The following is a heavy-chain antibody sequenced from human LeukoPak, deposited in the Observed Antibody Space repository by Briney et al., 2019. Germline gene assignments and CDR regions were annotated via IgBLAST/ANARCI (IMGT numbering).Heavy chain of an antibody. CDR1: GYNFTGYY. V-gene: IGHV1-2*02. D-gene: IGHD5-12*01. CDR3: ARFYSGYGNYYYYMDV. CDR2: INPNTGGT. Sequence: ASVTVSCKASGYNFTGYYLHWVRQAPGQGLEWMGWINPNTGGTNYAQKFQGRVTMTRDTSISTAYMELSRLRSDDTAAYYCARFYSGYGNYYYYMDVWGKGTTVTVSS. J-gene: IGHJ6*03.